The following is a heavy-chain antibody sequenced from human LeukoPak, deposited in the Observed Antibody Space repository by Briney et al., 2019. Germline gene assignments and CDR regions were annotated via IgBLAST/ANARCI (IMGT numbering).Heavy chain of an antibody. Sequence: SETLSLTCTVSGGSISSYYWSWIRQPPGKGLEWIGYIYYSGSTNYNPSLKSRVTISVDTSKNQFSLKLSSVTAADTAVYYCARVFRGYYFDHWGQGTLVTVSS. CDR2: IYYSGST. CDR3: ARVFRGYYFDH. CDR1: GGSISSYY. J-gene: IGHJ4*02. V-gene: IGHV4-59*01. D-gene: IGHD3-16*01.